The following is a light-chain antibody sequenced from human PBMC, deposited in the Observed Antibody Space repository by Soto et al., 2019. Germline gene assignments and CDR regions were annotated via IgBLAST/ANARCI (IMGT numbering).Light chain of an antibody. CDR3: QQYGSSPFT. CDR1: QTVSSSY. J-gene: IGKJ3*01. CDR2: GAS. V-gene: IGKV3-20*01. Sequence: EIALTQSAGTLSLSAGEIITLSCRATQTVSSSYLAWYQHKHGQSPRLLVYGASSRATVIPDRFSGSGSGTDWTLTISRLEPEDFGVYYCQQYGSSPFTCGPATKVNIK.